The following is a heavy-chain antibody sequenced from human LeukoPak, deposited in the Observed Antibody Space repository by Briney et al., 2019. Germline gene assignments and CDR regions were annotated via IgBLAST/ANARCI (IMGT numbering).Heavy chain of an antibody. Sequence: EASVKVSCKASGYTLTSYYMYWVRQAPGQGLEWMGIINPSGGSTSYAQKFQGRVTMTRDTSTSTVYMELSSLRSEDTAVYYCARDGWFYYDSSDYSGFDYWGQGTLVTVSS. J-gene: IGHJ4*02. D-gene: IGHD3-22*01. CDR2: INPSGGST. CDR1: GYTLTSYY. CDR3: ARDGWFYYDSSDYSGFDY. V-gene: IGHV1-46*01.